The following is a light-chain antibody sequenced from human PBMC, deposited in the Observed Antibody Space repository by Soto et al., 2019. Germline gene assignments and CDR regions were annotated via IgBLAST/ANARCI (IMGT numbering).Light chain of an antibody. CDR2: DAS. Sequence: IVLTQSPATLSLSPGERATLSCRASQTVVTSLSWFQQKPGQVPRLLIYDASNRATGIPARFSGSGSGADFPLTIDSLEPEDFAVYYCQQRRDWPITFGGGTKVQIK. V-gene: IGKV3-11*01. CDR1: QTVVTS. CDR3: QQRRDWPIT. J-gene: IGKJ4*01.